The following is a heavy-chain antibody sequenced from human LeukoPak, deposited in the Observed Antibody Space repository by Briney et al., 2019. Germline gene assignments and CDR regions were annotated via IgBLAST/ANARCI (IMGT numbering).Heavy chain of an antibody. Sequence: ASVKVSCKASGYTFTGYYMHSVRQAPGQGIEWLGWINPNSGGTNYAQKFQGRVTMTRDTPISTAYMELSRLRSDDTAVYYCARGDYGDYVLDYWGQGTLVTVSS. CDR1: GYTFTGYY. J-gene: IGHJ4*02. D-gene: IGHD4-17*01. CDR2: INPNSGGT. V-gene: IGHV1-2*02. CDR3: ARGDYGDYVLDY.